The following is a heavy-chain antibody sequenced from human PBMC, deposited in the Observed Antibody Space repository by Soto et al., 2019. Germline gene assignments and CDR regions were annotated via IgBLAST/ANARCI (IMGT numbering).Heavy chain of an antibody. J-gene: IGHJ4*02. CDR3: ASSGYSSSWYYFDY. CDR1: GFTFSDYY. V-gene: IGHV3-11*01. D-gene: IGHD6-13*01. CDR2: ISSSGSTI. Sequence: GGSLRLSCAASGFTFSDYYMSWIRQAPGKGLEWISYISSSGSTIYYADSVKGRFTISRDNAKNSLYLQMNSLRAEDTAVYYCASSGYSSSWYYFDYWGPGTLVTVSS.